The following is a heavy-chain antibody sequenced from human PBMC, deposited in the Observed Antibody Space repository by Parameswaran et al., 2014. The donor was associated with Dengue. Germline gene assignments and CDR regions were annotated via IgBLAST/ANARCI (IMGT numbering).Heavy chain of an antibody. Sequence: VRQMPGKALEWLALIYWDDDKRYSPSLKSRLTITKDTSKNQVVLTMTNMDPVDTATYYCAHRQDYYDSRRGGFDYWGQGTLVTVSS. CDR3: AHRQDYYDSRRGGFDY. D-gene: IGHD3-22*01. J-gene: IGHJ4*02. CDR2: IYWDDDK. V-gene: IGHV2-5*02.